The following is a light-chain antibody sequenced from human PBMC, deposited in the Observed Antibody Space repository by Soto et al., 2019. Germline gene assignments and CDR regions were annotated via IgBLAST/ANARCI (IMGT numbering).Light chain of an antibody. J-gene: IGLJ3*02. CDR2: DVS. CDR1: SSDVGGYNY. CDR3: RSYTSSSTEV. V-gene: IGLV2-14*01. Sequence: QSVLTQPASVSGSPGQSITISCTGTSSDVGGYNYVSWYQQHPGKAPKLMIYDVSNRPSGVSNRFSGSTSGNTASLTISGLQDEDEADYYCRSYTSSSTEVFGGGTKVTVL.